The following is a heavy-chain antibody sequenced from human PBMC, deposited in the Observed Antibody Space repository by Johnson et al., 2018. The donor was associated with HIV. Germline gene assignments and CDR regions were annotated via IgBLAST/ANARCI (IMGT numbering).Heavy chain of an antibody. Sequence: QVQLVESGGRVVQPGRPLRLSCVASGFTFSSYGMHWVRQAPGKGPEWVAVKSYERNNKYYADSVKGRFTISRDNSKNTLYLQMNSLRADDTAVYYCAREGIWYCSGGSCYGAFDIWGQGTMVTVSS. CDR1: GFTFSSYG. V-gene: IGHV3-30*03. D-gene: IGHD2-15*01. J-gene: IGHJ3*02. CDR2: KSYERNNK. CDR3: AREGIWYCSGGSCYGAFDI.